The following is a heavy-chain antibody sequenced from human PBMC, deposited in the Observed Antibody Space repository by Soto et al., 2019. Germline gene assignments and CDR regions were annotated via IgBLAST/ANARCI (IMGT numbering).Heavy chain of an antibody. J-gene: IGHJ4*02. D-gene: IGHD4-17*01. CDR2: IKQDGSEK. CDR3: ARKRYGDYFDY. Sequence: EVQLVESGGGLVQPGGSLRLSCAASGFTFSSYWISWVRQAPGKGLEWVANIKQDGSEKYYVDSVKGRFTISRDNAKNSLYLQMNSLRAEDTAVYYCARKRYGDYFDYWGQGTLVTVSS. V-gene: IGHV3-7*01. CDR1: GFTFSSYW.